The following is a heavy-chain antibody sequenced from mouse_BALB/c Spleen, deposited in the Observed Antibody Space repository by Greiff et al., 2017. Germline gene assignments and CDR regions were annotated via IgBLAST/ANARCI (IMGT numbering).Heavy chain of an antibody. CDR3: TRSDGMDY. CDR2: INPSNGGT. Sequence: VQLQQSGAELVKPGASVKLSCKASGYTFTSYYMYWVKQRPGQGLEWIGEINPSNGGTNFNEKFKSKATLTVDKSSSTAYMQLSSLTSEDSAVYYCTRSDGMDYWGQGTSVTVSS. J-gene: IGHJ4*01. CDR1: GYTFTSYY. V-gene: IGHV1S81*02.